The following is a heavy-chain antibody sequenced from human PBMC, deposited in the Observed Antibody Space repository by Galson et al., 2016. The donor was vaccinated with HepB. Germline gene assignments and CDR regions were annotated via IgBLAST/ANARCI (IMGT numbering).Heavy chain of an antibody. J-gene: IGHJ4*02. V-gene: IGHV1-69*13. CDR3: ARGTINWSHFDF. CDR1: GDTFNNFA. D-gene: IGHD1-1*01. CDR2: IIPIFGKT. Sequence: SVKVSCKASGDTFNNFALNWVRQAPGHGLEWLGGIIPIFGKTNYAQKFQGRVTITADQPTRTVYMEMSSLRSDDTALYYCARGTINWSHFDFWGPGTPVTVSS.